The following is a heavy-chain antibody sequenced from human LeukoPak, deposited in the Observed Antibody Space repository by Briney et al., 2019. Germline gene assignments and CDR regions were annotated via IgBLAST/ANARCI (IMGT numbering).Heavy chain of an antibody. J-gene: IGHJ4*02. CDR3: ARETNPHTDANNYCFDY. D-gene: IGHD5-24*01. V-gene: IGHV4-39*07. CDR2: IYYSGST. CDR1: GGSISSSSYY. Sequence: PSETLSLTCTVSGGSISSSSYYWGWIRQPPGKGLEWIGNIYYSGSTYYNPSLKSRVAISVDMPKNQFSLKLSSVTAADTAVYYWARETNPHTDANNYCFDYWGQETLVTVS.